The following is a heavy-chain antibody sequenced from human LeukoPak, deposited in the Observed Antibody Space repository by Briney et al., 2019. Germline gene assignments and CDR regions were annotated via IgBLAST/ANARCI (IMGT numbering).Heavy chain of an antibody. CDR1: GFTFSSYG. CDR2: IWYDGSNK. V-gene: IGHV3-33*08. J-gene: IGHJ4*02. Sequence: GGSLRLSCAASGFTFSSYGMPWVRQAPGKGLEWVAVIWYDGSNKYYADSVKGRFTISRDNSKNTLYLQMYSLRAEDTAVYYCARELRFLEWRTIDYWGQGTLVTVSS. CDR3: ARELRFLEWRTIDY. D-gene: IGHD3-3*01.